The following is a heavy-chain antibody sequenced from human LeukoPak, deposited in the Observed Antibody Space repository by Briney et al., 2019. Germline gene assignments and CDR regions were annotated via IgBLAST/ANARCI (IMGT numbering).Heavy chain of an antibody. V-gene: IGHV3-23*01. CDR1: GFTFSSYA. D-gene: IGHD1-7*01. CDR2: VSDSGDGT. Sequence: GGSLRLSCAASGFTFSSYAMSWVRQAPGKGLEWVLGVSDSGDGTHYADSVKGQFTISRDNSKNTLYLQMDNLSGEDTAVYYCAKDRACGQWNCQGSDYWGQGTLVTVSS. J-gene: IGHJ4*02. CDR3: AKDRACGQWNCQGSDY.